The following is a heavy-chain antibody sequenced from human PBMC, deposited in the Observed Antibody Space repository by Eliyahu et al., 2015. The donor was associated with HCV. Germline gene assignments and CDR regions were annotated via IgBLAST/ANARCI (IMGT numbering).Heavy chain of an antibody. V-gene: IGHV4-34*01. D-gene: IGHD3-3*01. Sequence: QVRLQQWGAGLLKPSETLSLTCAVYGGSFSGYYWSWIRQPPGKGLEWIGEINHSWRTNSNPSLKSRVTISVDASKNQFSLKLTSVTAADTAVYSCARNFGVVISGNYYYYGMDVWGQGTTVTVSS. CDR1: GGSFSGYY. J-gene: IGHJ6*02. CDR2: INHSWRT. CDR3: ARNFGVVISGNYYYYGMDV.